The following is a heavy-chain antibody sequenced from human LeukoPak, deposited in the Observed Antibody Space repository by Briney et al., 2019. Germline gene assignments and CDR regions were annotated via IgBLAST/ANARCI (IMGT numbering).Heavy chain of an antibody. CDR2: MNPNSGNT. Sequence: PGASVKVSCKASGYTFTSYDINWVRQATGQGLEWMGWMNPNSGNTGYAQKFQGRVTITRNTSISTAYMELSSLRAEDTALYYCAKDISQDYYYGMDVWGQGTTVTVSS. CDR1: GYTFTSYD. CDR3: AKDISQDYYYGMDV. V-gene: IGHV1-8*01. J-gene: IGHJ6*02.